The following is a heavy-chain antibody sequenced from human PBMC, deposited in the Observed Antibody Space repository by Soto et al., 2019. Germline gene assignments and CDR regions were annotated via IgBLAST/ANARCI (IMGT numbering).Heavy chain of an antibody. CDR1: GGSISSSSYY. Sequence: PSETMYLTCTVSGGSISSSSYYWGWIRQPPGKGLEWIGSIYYSGSTYYNPSLKSRVTISVDTSKNQFSLKLSSVTAADTAVYYCARQGPHGANWVRYFDSWGQGTLVTVSS. CDR3: ARQGPHGANWVRYFDS. V-gene: IGHV4-39*01. D-gene: IGHD7-27*01. J-gene: IGHJ4*02. CDR2: IYYSGST.